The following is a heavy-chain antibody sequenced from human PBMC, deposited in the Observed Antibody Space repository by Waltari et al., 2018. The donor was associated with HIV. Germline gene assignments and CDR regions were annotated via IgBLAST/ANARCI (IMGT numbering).Heavy chain of an antibody. D-gene: IGHD3-22*01. CDR2: IYYSGST. CDR1: GGSISSSSYY. J-gene: IGHJ1*01. CDR3: ARDTVYYDSSGYYPEYFQH. Sequence: QLQLQASGPGLVKPSETLSLTCTVSGGSISSSSYYWGWIRKPPGKGLEWIGSIYYSGSTYYNPSLKSRVTISVDTSKNQFSLKLSSVTAADTAVYYCARDTVYYDSSGYYPEYFQHWGQGTLVTVSS. V-gene: IGHV4-39*07.